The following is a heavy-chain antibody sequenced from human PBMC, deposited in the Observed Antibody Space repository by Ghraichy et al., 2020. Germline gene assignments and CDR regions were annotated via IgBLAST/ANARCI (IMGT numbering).Heavy chain of an antibody. J-gene: IGHJ4*02. CDR2: IYSGGST. D-gene: IGHD2-15*01. V-gene: IGHV3-66*01. CDR3: ASRAYCSGGSCYPDY. Sequence: GGSLRLSCAASGFTVSSNYMSWVRQAPGKGLEWVSVIYSGGSTYYADSVKGRFTISRDNSKNTLYLQMNSLRAEDTAVYYCASRAYCSGGSCYPDYWGQGTLVTVSS. CDR1: GFTVSSNY.